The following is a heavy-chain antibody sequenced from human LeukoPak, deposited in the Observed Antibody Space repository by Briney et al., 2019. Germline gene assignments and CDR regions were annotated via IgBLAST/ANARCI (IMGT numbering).Heavy chain of an antibody. Sequence: GGSLRLSCAASGFTFSSYWMSWVRQAPGKGLEWVANIKQDGSEKYYVDSVKGRFTISRDNAKNSLYLQMNSLRAEDTAVYHCAKPYYYDSSGYSNWGQGTLVTVSS. V-gene: IGHV3-7*01. CDR3: AKPYYYDSSGYSN. CDR1: GFTFSSYW. J-gene: IGHJ4*02. D-gene: IGHD3-22*01. CDR2: IKQDGSEK.